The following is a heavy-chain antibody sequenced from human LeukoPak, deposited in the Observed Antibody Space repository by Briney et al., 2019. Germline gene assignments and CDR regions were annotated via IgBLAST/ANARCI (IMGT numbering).Heavy chain of an antibody. D-gene: IGHD3-10*01. Sequence: SETLSLTCTVSGGSISSYYWSWIRQPPGKGLGWIGYIYYSGSTNYNPSLKSRVTISVDTSKNQFSLKLSSVTAADTAVYYCARQVAVGLSGDYWGQGTLVTVSS. CDR3: ARQVAVGLSGDY. CDR1: GGSISSYY. CDR2: IYYSGST. J-gene: IGHJ4*02. V-gene: IGHV4-59*08.